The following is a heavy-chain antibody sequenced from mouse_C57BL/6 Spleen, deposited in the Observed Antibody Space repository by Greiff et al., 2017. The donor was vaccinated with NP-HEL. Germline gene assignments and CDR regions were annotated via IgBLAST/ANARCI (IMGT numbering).Heavy chain of an antibody. J-gene: IGHJ4*01. CDR1: GFSLTSYG. Sequence: QVQLKESGPGLVQPSQSLSITCTVSGFSLTSYGVHWVRQPPGKGLEWLGVIWSGGSTDYNAAFISRLSISKDKSKSQVFFKMNSLQADDTAIYYCAKKPSYYGSSYGYAMDYWGQGTSVTVSS. CDR2: IWSGGST. V-gene: IGHV2-4*01. D-gene: IGHD1-1*01. CDR3: AKKPSYYGSSYGYAMDY.